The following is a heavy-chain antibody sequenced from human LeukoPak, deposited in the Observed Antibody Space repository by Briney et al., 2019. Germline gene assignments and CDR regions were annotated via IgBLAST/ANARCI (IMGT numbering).Heavy chain of an antibody. V-gene: IGHV3-64*04. CDR3: AESSYYGSGPRFDP. D-gene: IGHD3-10*01. J-gene: IGHJ5*02. Sequence: GGSLRLSCSASGFPFSSYAMHWVRQAPGKGLEYVSAISDSGGSTYYADSVKGRFTISRDNCKNTLYLQMNSLRAEDTAVYYCAESSYYGSGPRFDPWGQGTLVTVSS. CDR1: GFPFSSYA. CDR2: ISDSGGST.